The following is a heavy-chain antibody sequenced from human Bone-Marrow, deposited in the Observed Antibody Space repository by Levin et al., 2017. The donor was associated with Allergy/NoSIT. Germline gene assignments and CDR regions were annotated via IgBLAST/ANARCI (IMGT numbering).Heavy chain of an antibody. CDR2: IWYDGSKK. D-gene: IGHD5-24*01. V-gene: IGHV3-33*01. CDR1: GFTLSFYG. J-gene: IGHJ6*02. CDR3: ARVLGAINFGMDV. Sequence: GGSLRLSCAASGFTLSFYGVHWVRQAPGKGLEWVAVIWYDGSKKYYVDSMKGRFTISRDNSKNTIYLQMNSLRAEDTAVYYCARVLGAINFGMDVWGQGTTVTVSS.